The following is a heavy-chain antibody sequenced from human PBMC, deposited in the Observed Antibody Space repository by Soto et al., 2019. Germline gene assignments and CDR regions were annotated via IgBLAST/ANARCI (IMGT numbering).Heavy chain of an antibody. CDR2: INANSGDT. CDR1: GYTFSGHY. D-gene: IGHD6-19*01. V-gene: IGHV1-2*02. Sequence: APVKVSCKAPGYTFSGHYMHWIRQAPGQGPEWLGWINANSGDTDRAPKFQDRLTMTRDTSISTAYMELSRLRSDDTAVYYCARGGALDGTSPPFNHWGQGTLVTVSS. CDR3: ARGGALDGTSPPFNH. J-gene: IGHJ4*02.